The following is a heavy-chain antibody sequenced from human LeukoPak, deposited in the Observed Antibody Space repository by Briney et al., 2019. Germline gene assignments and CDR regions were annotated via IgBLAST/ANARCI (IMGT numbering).Heavy chain of an antibody. D-gene: IGHD4-17*01. CDR2: IYYTGTT. Sequence: SETLSLTCTISGDSTNTYFWSWIRQPSGKGLEWIGYIYYTGTTNYNPSLKSRVTISVDTSKNQFSLKVSSVTAADTGVYYCASKSTDHGELRFDYWGQGTLVTVSS. J-gene: IGHJ4*02. CDR1: GDSTNTYF. V-gene: IGHV4-59*01. CDR3: ASKSTDHGELRFDY.